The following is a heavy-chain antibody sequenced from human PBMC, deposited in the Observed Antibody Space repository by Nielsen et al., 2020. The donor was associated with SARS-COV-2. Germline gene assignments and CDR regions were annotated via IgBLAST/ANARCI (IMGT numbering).Heavy chain of an antibody. CDR3: AKEVSDDYYDNSGYFQPFDY. D-gene: IGHD3-22*01. V-gene: IGHV3-23*01. J-gene: IGHJ4*02. Sequence: GESLKISCAASGFTFSSYAMNWVRQAPGKGLEWVSALSRSGGTTYYADSVKGRFTISRDNSRNTLYLQMNSLRAEDTAVYYCAKEVSDDYYDNSGYFQPFDYWGQGTLVTVSS. CDR1: GFTFSSYA. CDR2: LSRSGGTT.